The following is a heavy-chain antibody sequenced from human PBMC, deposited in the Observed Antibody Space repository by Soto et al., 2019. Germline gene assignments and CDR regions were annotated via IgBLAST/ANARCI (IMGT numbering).Heavy chain of an antibody. D-gene: IGHD4-17*01. CDR2: ISSSSSYI. J-gene: IGHJ3*02. CDR1: GFTFSSYS. V-gene: IGHV3-21*01. CDR3: ARASHGYGDHHDYFDI. Sequence: EVQLVESGGGLVKPGGSLRLSCAASGFTFSSYSMNWVRQAPGKGLEWVSSISSSSSYIYYADSVKGRFTISRDNAKNSLYLQMKRLRVEDTAVYYCARASHGYGDHHDYFDIWGQGTMVTVSS.